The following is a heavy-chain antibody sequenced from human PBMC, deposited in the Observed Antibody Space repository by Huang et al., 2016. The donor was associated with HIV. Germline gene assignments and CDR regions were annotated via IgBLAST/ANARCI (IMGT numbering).Heavy chain of an antibody. CDR2: LYYTGKI. CDR3: ARNHDFWRGRMFAISYFDV. CDR1: GGSINTGRYY. D-gene: IGHD3-3*01. V-gene: IGHV4-39*01. J-gene: IGHJ2*01. Sequence: QMRFQESGPGLVKPSGTLSLTCNVSGGSINTGRYYWGWIRQPPGQGLEWVGSLYYTGKIHYAPSLKGRLTMSSDTSKNQFSLTLSAVTAADTAIYYCARNHDFWRGRMFAISYFDVWGRGTLVTVAS.